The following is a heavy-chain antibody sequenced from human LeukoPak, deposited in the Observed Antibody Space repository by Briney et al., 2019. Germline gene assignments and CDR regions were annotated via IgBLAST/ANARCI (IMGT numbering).Heavy chain of an antibody. J-gene: IGHJ6*03. V-gene: IGHV3-23*01. CDR1: GFTYSSYA. CDR2: MSGSGGGT. CDR3: ARGYYMDV. Sequence: GGSLRLSCAVSGFTYSSYAMSWVRQAPGKGLEWVSGMSGSGGGTYYADSVKGRFTVSRDNSKNTLFLQMNSLRAEDTAAYYCARGYYMDVWGTGTTVIVSS.